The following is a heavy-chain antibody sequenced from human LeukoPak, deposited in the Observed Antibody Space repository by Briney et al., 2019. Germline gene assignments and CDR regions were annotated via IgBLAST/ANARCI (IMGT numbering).Heavy chain of an antibody. CDR3: AKDHSYYFDY. CDR2: INSDGSRT. J-gene: IGHJ4*02. Sequence: PGGSLRLSCAASGFTFSSYWMHWVRQAPGKGLVGVSRINSDGSRTTYADSVKGRFTISRDNSKNTLYLQMNSLRAEDTAVYYCAKDHSYYFDYWGQGTLVTVSS. CDR1: GFTFSSYW. D-gene: IGHD2-15*01. V-gene: IGHV3-74*01.